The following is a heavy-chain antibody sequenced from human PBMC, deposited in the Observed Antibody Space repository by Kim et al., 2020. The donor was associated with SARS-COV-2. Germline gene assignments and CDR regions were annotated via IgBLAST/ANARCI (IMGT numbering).Heavy chain of an antibody. V-gene: IGHV4-31*03. J-gene: IGHJ6*02. D-gene: IGHD7-27*01. CDR3: ARDGEGVDVTPAYYGMDV. CDR1: GGSISSGGYY. Sequence: SETLSLTCTVSGGSISSGGYYWSWIRQHPGKGLEWIGYIYYSGSTYYNPSVKSRVTISVDTSKNQFSLKLSLVTAADTAVYYFARDGEGVDVTPAYYGMDVWGQGTTVTVSS. CDR2: IYYSGST.